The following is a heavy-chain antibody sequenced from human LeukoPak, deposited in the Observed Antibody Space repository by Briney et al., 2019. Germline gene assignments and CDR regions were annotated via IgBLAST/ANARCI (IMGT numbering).Heavy chain of an antibody. V-gene: IGHV7-4-1*02. CDR3: ARDRGSGWYELDY. Sequence: GASVKVSCKASGYSFTSYAMNWVRQAPGQGLEWMGWINTDTGNPTYAQDFTGLFVFSLDTSVNTAYLQINNLQAADTAVYYCARDRGSGWYELDYWGQGTLVTVSS. J-gene: IGHJ4*02. CDR1: GYSFTSYA. D-gene: IGHD6-19*01. CDR2: INTDTGNP.